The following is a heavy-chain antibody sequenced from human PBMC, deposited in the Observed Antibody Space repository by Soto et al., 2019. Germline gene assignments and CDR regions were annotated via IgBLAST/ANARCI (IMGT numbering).Heavy chain of an antibody. CDR1: GGSISSSSYY. CDR2: IYYSGST. D-gene: IGHD3-3*01. V-gene: IGHV4-39*01. Sequence: SETLSLTCTVSGGSISSSSYYWGWIRQPPGKGLEWIGSIYYSGSTYYNPFLKSRVTISVDTSKNQFSLKLSSVTAADTAVYYCASNVGYDFWSGYEAIWGQGTMVTVSS. J-gene: IGHJ3*02. CDR3: ASNVGYDFWSGYEAI.